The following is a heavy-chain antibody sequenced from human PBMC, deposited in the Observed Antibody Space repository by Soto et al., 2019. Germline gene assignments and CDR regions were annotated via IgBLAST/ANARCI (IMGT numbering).Heavy chain of an antibody. CDR2: ISSSSSYT. V-gene: IGHV3-11*06. Sequence: PGGSLRLSCAASGFTFSDYYMSWIRRAPGKGLEWVSYISSSSSYTNYADSVKGRFTISRDNAKNSLYLQMNSLRAEDTAVYYCARFLSWELNLIDYWGQGTLVTVSS. J-gene: IGHJ4*02. D-gene: IGHD1-26*01. CDR1: GFTFSDYY. CDR3: ARFLSWELNLIDY.